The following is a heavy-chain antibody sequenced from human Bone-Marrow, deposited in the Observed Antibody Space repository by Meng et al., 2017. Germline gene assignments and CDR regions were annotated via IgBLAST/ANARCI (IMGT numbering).Heavy chain of an antibody. CDR2: THYRSNWYN. Sequence: SQIPSLTRAISGDSVSSNSATWNWIRQSPSRGLGWLGRTHYRSNWYNDYAVSVKSRITSKADTSKNQFSLQLNSVTPEDTAVYYCARLANAFDIWGQGTMVTVSS. CDR1: GDSVSSNSAT. V-gene: IGHV6-1*01. CDR3: ARLANAFDI. J-gene: IGHJ3*02.